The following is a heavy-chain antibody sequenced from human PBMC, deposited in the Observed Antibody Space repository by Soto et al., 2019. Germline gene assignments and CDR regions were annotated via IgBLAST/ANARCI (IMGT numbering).Heavy chain of an antibody. CDR3: ARLAGYRSGWPFDY. J-gene: IGHJ4*02. CDR2: IDPRDSDT. Sequence: GESLKISCKGSGYTFTGYWVAWVRQMPGRGPEWMGSIDPRDSDTRYSPSFQGQVTISVDKSTTTAHLQWRSLKASDTAIYYCARLAGYRSGWPFDYWGQGTLVTVSS. V-gene: IGHV5-51*01. CDR1: GYTFTGYW. D-gene: IGHD6-19*01.